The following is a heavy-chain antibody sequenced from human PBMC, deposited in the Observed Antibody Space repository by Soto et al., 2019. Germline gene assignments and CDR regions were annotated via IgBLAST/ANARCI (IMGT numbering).Heavy chain of an antibody. D-gene: IGHD2-21*02. CDR1: GGSISSGGYY. Sequence: SETLSLTCTVSGGSISSGGYYWSWIRQHPGKGLEWIGYIYYSGSTYYNPSLKSRVTISVDTSKNQFSLKLSSVTAADTAVYYCARASGGNSVYYYYYYGMDVWGQGTTVTVSS. CDR3: ARASGGNSVYYYYYYGMDV. CDR2: IYYSGST. V-gene: IGHV4-31*03. J-gene: IGHJ6*02.